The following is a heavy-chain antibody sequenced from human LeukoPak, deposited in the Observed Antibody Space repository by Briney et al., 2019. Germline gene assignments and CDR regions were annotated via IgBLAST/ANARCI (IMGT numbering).Heavy chain of an antibody. J-gene: IGHJ4*02. CDR1: GFTFSSYA. Sequence: GGSLRLSCAASGFTFSSYAMSWLRQTPQKELEWVSGISVTGDITYYADSVKGRLTIARDNSRTTLYLQLNSLRADDTAVYYCAKSHITRYPLQYYFDLWGQGAQVIVSS. D-gene: IGHD2-21*01. CDR3: AKSHITRYPLQYYFDL. V-gene: IGHV3-23*01. CDR2: ISVTGDIT.